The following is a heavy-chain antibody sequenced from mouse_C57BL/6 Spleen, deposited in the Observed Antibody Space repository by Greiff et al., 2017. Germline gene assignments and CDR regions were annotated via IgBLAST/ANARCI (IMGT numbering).Heavy chain of an antibody. Sequence: QVQLQQPGAELVKPGASVKMSCKASGYTFTSYWITWVKQRPGQGLEWIGDIYPGSGSTNYNEKFKSKATLTVDTSSSTAYMQLSSLTSEDSAVYYCARRGDYYYGSSPWFAYWGQGTLVTVSA. D-gene: IGHD1-1*01. V-gene: IGHV1-55*01. J-gene: IGHJ3*01. CDR3: ARRGDYYYGSSPWFAY. CDR2: IYPGSGST. CDR1: GYTFTSYW.